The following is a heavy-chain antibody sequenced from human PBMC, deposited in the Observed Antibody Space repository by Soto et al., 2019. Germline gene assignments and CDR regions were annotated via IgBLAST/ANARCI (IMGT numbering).Heavy chain of an antibody. CDR2: INGDGSST. Sequence: EVQLVESGGGLVQPGGSLRLSCAASGFTFSNSWMSWVRQAPGKGLVWVSRINGDGSSTNYADSVKGRFTISRDNAMNTLHLQMNSLRVEVTAVYYCVRDFRWGQGTLVTVSS. J-gene: IGHJ4*02. CDR3: VRDFR. CDR1: GFTFSNSW. V-gene: IGHV3-74*01.